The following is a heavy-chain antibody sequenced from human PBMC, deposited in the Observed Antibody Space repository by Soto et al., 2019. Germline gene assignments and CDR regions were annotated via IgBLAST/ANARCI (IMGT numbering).Heavy chain of an antibody. Sequence: QVQLVESGGGVVQPGRSLRLSCAASGFTFSSYAMHWVRQAPGKGLEWVAVISYDGSNKYYADSVKGRFTISRDNSKNTLYRQMNSLRAEDTAVYYGARDGYGGNAGLLYWGQGTLVTVSS. CDR2: ISYDGSNK. D-gene: IGHD2-15*01. J-gene: IGHJ4*02. CDR1: GFTFSSYA. V-gene: IGHV3-30-3*01. CDR3: ARDGYGGNAGLLY.